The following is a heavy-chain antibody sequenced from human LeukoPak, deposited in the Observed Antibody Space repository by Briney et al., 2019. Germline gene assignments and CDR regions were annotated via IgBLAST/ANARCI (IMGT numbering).Heavy chain of an antibody. CDR2: ISYDGSNK. CDR3: ARGLAVAGTGFDY. V-gene: IGHV3-30*04. D-gene: IGHD6-19*01. CDR1: GFTFSSYA. J-gene: IGHJ4*02. Sequence: PGGSLRLSCAASGFTFSSYAMHWVRQAPGKGLEWVAVISYDGSNKYYADSVKGRFTISRDNSKNTLYLQMNSLRAEDTAVYYCARGLAVAGTGFDYWGQGTLVTVSS.